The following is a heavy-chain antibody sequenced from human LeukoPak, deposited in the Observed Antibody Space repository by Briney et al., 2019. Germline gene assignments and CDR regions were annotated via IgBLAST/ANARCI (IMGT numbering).Heavy chain of an antibody. CDR3: ARDGRYSYGPA. D-gene: IGHD5-18*01. CDR1: GFTFSSYW. J-gene: IGHJ5*02. Sequence: PGGPLRLSCAASGFTFSSYWMHWVRQAPGKGLVWVSRINSDGSSTSYADSVKGRFTISRDNAKNTLYLQMNSLRAEDTAVYYCARDGRYSYGPAWGQGTLVTVSS. V-gene: IGHV3-74*01. CDR2: INSDGSST.